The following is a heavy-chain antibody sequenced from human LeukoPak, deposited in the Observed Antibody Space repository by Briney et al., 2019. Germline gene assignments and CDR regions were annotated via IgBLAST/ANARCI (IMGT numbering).Heavy chain of an antibody. CDR3: ARDLTQSYDPF. Sequence: GGSLRLSCAASGFTFSSYSMNWVRQAPGKGLEWISYISSSSTIYYADSVKGRFTISRGNAKNSLYLQMNSLRAEDTAVYYCARDLTQSYDPFWGQGTMVTVSS. D-gene: IGHD5-12*01. CDR1: GFTFSSYS. J-gene: IGHJ3*01. CDR2: ISSSSTI. V-gene: IGHV3-48*04.